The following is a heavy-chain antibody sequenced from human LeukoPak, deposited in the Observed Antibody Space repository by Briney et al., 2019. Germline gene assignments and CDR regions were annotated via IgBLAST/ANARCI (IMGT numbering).Heavy chain of an antibody. Sequence: GRSLRLSPAPSGFTLSTNSVHWVRPAPRRGLEWVAVMSYDGRGQYYADAVKGRFTISRDNSKNTLCLEMNSLRAEDTAVYYCARDGEFRAVNHYFDWWGQGTLVTVSS. D-gene: IGHD2/OR15-2a*01. CDR3: ARDGEFRAVNHYFDW. CDR1: GFTLSTNS. J-gene: IGHJ4*02. V-gene: IGHV3-30*04. CDR2: MSYDGRGQ.